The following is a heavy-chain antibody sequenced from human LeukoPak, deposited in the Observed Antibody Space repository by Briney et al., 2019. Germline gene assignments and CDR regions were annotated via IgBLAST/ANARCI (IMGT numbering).Heavy chain of an antibody. CDR2: INLDGNDK. Sequence: GSLRLSCAASGFIFSSHWMSWVRQAPGKGLEWVANINLDGNDKNYVDSVKGRFTISRDNAKNSLYLQMNSLRAEDTAMYYCVRSGSYFSKWGQGTLVTVSS. CDR1: GFIFSSHW. CDR3: VRSGSYFSK. V-gene: IGHV3-7*01. J-gene: IGHJ4*02. D-gene: IGHD1-26*01.